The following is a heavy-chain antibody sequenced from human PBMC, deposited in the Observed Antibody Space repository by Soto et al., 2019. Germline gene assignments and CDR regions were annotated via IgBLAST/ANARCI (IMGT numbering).Heavy chain of an antibody. CDR2: INRASIYI. Sequence: GGSLRLSCVASGFTFSTYDMNWVRQAPGEGLEWVSSINRASIYIYYADSVRGQFTISRDNAKNSLYLQMDSLRVEDTAVYYCARRTVKTYHYFDYWGQGTLVTVSS. J-gene: IGHJ4*02. CDR3: ARRTVKTYHYFDY. V-gene: IGHV3-21*01. D-gene: IGHD4-17*01. CDR1: GFTFSTYD.